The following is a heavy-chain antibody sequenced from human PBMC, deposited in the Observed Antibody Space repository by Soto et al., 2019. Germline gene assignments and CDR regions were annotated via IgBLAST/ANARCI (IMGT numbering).Heavy chain of an antibody. Sequence: SETLSLTCTVSGGSISSYYWSWIRQPPREGLEWIGYIYYSGSTNYNPSLKSRVTISVDTSKNQFSLKLSSVTAADTAVYYCARAPDFRITDPYDFWSGYYPYYFDYWGQGTLVTVSS. V-gene: IGHV4-59*01. J-gene: IGHJ4*02. CDR2: IYYSGST. CDR1: GGSISSYY. CDR3: ARAPDFRITDPYDFWSGYYPYYFDY. D-gene: IGHD3-3*01.